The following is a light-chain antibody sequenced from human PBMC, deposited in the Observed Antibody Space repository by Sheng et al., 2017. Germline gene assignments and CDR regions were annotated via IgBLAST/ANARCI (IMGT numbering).Light chain of an antibody. CDR3: QKYLET. V-gene: IGKV1-27*01. Sequence: DIQMTQSPSSLSASVGDRVTITCRASQGISNYLAWYQQKPGKVPKLLIYAASTLQSGVPSRFSGSGSGTDFTLTISSLQPEDVATYYCQKYLETFGQGTKVEIK. CDR2: AAS. J-gene: IGKJ1*01. CDR1: QGISNY.